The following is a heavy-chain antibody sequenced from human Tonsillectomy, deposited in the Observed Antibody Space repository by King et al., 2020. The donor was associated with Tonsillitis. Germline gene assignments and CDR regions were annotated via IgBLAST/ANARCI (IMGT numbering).Heavy chain of an antibody. V-gene: IGHV4-39*07. CDR1: GGSISTSSYY. D-gene: IGHD2-15*01. CDR2: IYYSGST. J-gene: IGHJ4*02. CDR3: ATWSAYYFDC. Sequence: LQLQESGPGLVKPSETPSLTCTVSGGSISTSSYYWGWIRQPPGKGLEWIGSIYYSGSTYYNPSLKSRVTISVDTSKNQFSLKLSSGTAADTAVYYCATWSAYYFDCWGQGTLVTVSS.